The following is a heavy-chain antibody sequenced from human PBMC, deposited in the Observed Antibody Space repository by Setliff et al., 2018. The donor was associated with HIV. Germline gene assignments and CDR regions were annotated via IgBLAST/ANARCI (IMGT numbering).Heavy chain of an antibody. CDR2: VYPSDGST. CDR3: ARGVGAAGDY. CDR1: GYTFTSYY. D-gene: IGHD1-26*01. Sequence: GPSVKVSCKASGYTFTSYYMHWVRQAPGQGLEWMGMVYPSDGSTSYAQKFQGRVTMTRATSTSTIYMELNSLTSEDTAVYNCARGVGAAGDYWGQGTQVTVSS. V-gene: IGHV1-46*01. J-gene: IGHJ4*02.